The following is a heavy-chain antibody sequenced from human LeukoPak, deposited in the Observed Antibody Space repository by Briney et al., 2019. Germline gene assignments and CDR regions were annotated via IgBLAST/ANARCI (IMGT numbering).Heavy chain of an antibody. J-gene: IGHJ4*02. Sequence: GGSLRLSCTASGFTFSDYWMHWVRQAPGKGLVWVSRVNSGGSSTSYGGSVQGRFTISRDNAKNSLYLQMNSLRAEDTALYYCARDYDYGDYPGYWGQGTLVTVSS. CDR3: ARDYDYGDYPGY. CDR1: GFTFSDYW. D-gene: IGHD4-17*01. CDR2: VNSGGSST. V-gene: IGHV3-74*01.